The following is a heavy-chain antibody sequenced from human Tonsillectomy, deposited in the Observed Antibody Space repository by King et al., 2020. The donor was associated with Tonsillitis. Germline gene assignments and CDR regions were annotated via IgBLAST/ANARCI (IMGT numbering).Heavy chain of an antibody. J-gene: IGHJ6*03. Sequence: VQLQQWGAGLLKPSETLSLTCAVYGGSFSGYYWNWIRQPPGKGLEWIGEINHSGSTNYNPSPESRFTISVDTSKNQFSLKVSSVTAADTAVYYCARIADFWNYYYMDVWGKGTAVTVSS. CDR2: INHSGST. D-gene: IGHD3-3*01. V-gene: IGHV4-34*01. CDR1: GGSFSGYY. CDR3: ARIADFWNYYYMDV.